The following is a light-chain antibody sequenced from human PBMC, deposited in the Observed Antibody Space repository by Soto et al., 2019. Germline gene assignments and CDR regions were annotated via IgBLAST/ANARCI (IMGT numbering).Light chain of an antibody. CDR2: GAS. V-gene: IGKV3-20*01. CDR3: QQYGSSTET. CDR1: QSVSSSY. Sequence: EIVLTQSPGTLSLSPGERATLSCRASQSVSSSYLAWYQQKPGQAPRLLIYGASSRATGIPDRFSGSGSGTDFTLTISRLEPEDFAVYYCQQYGSSTETFGQGNKV. J-gene: IGKJ1*01.